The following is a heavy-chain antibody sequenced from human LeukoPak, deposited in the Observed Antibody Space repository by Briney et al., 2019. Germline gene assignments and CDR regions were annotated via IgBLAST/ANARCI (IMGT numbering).Heavy chain of an antibody. V-gene: IGHV3-23*01. CDR2: ISGGGGST. Sequence: GGSLRFSCAASGFTFSSYSMNWVRQAPGKGLEWVSTISGGGGSTYYADSVKGRFTISRDNSKNTLYLQLNSLRAEDTAIYYCAKGAAAAGIFDYWGQGTLVTVSS. CDR3: AKGAAAAGIFDY. D-gene: IGHD6-13*01. J-gene: IGHJ4*02. CDR1: GFTFSSYS.